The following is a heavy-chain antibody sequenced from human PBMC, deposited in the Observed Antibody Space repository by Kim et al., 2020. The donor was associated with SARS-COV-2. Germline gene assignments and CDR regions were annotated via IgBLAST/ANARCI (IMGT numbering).Heavy chain of an antibody. D-gene: IGHD5-18*01. Sequence: GGSLRLSCAASGFTVSSNYMSWVRQAPGKGLEWVSVIYSGGSTYYADSVKGRFTISRDNSKNTLYLQMNSLRAEDTAVYYCARVVDTAMDHYFDYWGQGTLVTVSS. V-gene: IGHV3-53*01. CDR3: ARVVDTAMDHYFDY. CDR2: IYSGGST. CDR1: GFTVSSNY. J-gene: IGHJ4*02.